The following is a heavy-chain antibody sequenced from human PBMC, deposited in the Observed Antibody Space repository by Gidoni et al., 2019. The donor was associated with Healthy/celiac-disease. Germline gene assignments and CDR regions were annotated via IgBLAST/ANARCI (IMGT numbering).Heavy chain of an antibody. CDR2: IIPIFGTA. CDR1: GGTFSSYA. CDR3: AREGYSGYDPIDYYYYGMDV. D-gene: IGHD5-12*01. J-gene: IGHJ6*02. Sequence: QVQLVQSGAEVKKPGSSVKVSCKASGGTFSSYAISWVRQAPGQGLEWMGGIIPIFGTANYAQKFQGRVTITADESTSTAYMELSSLRSEDTAVYYCAREGYSGYDPIDYYYYGMDVWGQGTTVTVSS. V-gene: IGHV1-69*01.